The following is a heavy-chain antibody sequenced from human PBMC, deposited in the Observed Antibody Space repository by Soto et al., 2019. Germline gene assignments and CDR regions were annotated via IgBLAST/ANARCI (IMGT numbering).Heavy chain of an antibody. CDR2: ISTSSSYI. Sequence: EVQLVESGGGLVKPGGSLRLSCAASGFTFSTYSMNWVRQAPGKGLEWVSSISTSSSYIYYADSVKGRFTVSRDNAKNSLYLQINGLRDADTAVCCCARVSIVATRLTRFGYLGQGTLVTVPP. J-gene: IGHJ4*02. V-gene: IGHV3-21*01. CDR3: ARVSIVATRLTRFGY. D-gene: IGHD5-12*01. CDR1: GFTFSTYS.